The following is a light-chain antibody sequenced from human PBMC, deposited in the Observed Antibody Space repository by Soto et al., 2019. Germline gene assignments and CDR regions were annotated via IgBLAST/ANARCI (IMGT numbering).Light chain of an antibody. J-gene: IGKJ1*01. CDR2: DAS. CDR3: QQRSNWPT. V-gene: IGKV3-11*01. Sequence: EIVLTQSPATLSLSPGERATLSCRASQSVSSYLAWYQQKPGQAPRLLIYDASNRATGSPARFSGSGSGTDFTLTISSLEPEDFAVYYCQQRSNWPTFVQGTKVEIK. CDR1: QSVSSY.